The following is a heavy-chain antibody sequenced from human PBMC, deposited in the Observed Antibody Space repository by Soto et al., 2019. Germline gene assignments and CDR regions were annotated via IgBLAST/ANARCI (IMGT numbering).Heavy chain of an antibody. CDR2: IYYSGST. D-gene: IGHD3-22*01. CDR1: GGSISSGGYY. V-gene: IGHV4-31*03. J-gene: IGHJ4*02. CDR3: ARVGNDSSGYQYFDY. Sequence: PSETLSLTCTVSGGSISSGGYYWSWIRQHPGKGLEWIGYIYYSGSTYYNPSLKSRVTISIDTSKNQFSLKLSSVTAADTAVYYCARVGNDSSGYQYFDYWGQGTMVTVSS.